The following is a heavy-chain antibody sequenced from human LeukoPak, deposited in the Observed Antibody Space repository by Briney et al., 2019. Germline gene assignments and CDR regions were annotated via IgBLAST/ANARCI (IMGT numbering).Heavy chain of an antibody. V-gene: IGHV3-30-3*01. CDR3: ARVGGNYYVSKLFDY. CDR2: ISYDGSNK. CDR1: GFTFSSYG. J-gene: IGHJ4*02. Sequence: PGGSLRLSCAASGFTFSSYGMHWVRQAPGKGLEWVAVISYDGSNKYYADSVKGRFTISRDNSKNTLYLQMNSLRAEDTAVYYCARVGGNYYVSKLFDYWGQGTLVTVSS. D-gene: IGHD3-22*01.